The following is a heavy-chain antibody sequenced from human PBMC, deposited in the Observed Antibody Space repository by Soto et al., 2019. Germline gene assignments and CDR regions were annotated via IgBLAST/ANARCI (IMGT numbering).Heavy chain of an antibody. CDR2: ISGSGGST. CDR3: AKQRILPYSSSWPNFDY. Sequence: LRLSCAASGFTFSSYAMSWVRQAPGKGLEWVSAISGSGGSTYYADSVKGRFTISRDNSKNTLYLQMNSLRAEDTAVYYCAKQRILPYSSSWPNFDYWGQGTLVTVSS. CDR1: GFTFSSYA. D-gene: IGHD6-13*01. J-gene: IGHJ4*02. V-gene: IGHV3-23*01.